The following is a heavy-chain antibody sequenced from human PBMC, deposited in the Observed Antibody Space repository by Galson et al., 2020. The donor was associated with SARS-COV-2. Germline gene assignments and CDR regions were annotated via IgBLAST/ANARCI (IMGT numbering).Heavy chain of an antibody. CDR1: GFTFSSYS. V-gene: IGHV3-21*01. J-gene: IGHJ6*03. CDR3: APWEDYYYYRDV. D-gene: IGHD1-26*01. CDR2: ISSSSSYI. Sequence: GGSLRLSCAASGFTFSSYSMNWVRQAPGKGLEWVSSISSSSSYIYYAASVKGRFTISRDNAKNSLYLQMNSLRAEDTAVSYCAPWEDYYYYRDVWGKGTTVTVSS.